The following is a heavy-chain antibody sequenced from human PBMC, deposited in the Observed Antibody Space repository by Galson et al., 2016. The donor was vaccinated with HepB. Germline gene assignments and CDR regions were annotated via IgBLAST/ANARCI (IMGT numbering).Heavy chain of an antibody. CDR3: ARGLVCVSNWYYDL. Sequence: QSGAEVKKPGESLKISCEGSGFSLSTYWIGWVRQMPGKGLEWMGTIYAGASATRYSPSFQGQVTISVDKSSNTAYLQWSRLEASDTAMYYCARGLVCVSNWYYDLWGRGTLVTVSS. J-gene: IGHJ2*01. D-gene: IGHD2-8*01. CDR2: IYAGASAT. CDR1: GFSLSTYW. V-gene: IGHV5-51*01.